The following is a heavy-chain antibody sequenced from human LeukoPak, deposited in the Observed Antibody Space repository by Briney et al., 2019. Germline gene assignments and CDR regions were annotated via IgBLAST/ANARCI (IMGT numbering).Heavy chain of an antibody. CDR3: ARSDFWSGSVIDY. Sequence: SETLSLTCAVYGGSFSGYYWSWICQPPGKGLEWIGEINHSGSTNYNPSLKSRVTISVDTSKNQFSLKLSSVTAADTAVYYCARSDFWSGSVIDYWGQGTLVTVSS. CDR1: GGSFSGYY. V-gene: IGHV4-34*01. J-gene: IGHJ4*02. D-gene: IGHD3-3*01. CDR2: INHSGST.